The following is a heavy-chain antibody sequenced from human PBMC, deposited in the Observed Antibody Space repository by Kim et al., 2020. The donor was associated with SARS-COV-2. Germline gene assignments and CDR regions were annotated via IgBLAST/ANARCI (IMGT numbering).Heavy chain of an antibody. Sequence: ASVKVSCKASGYTFTSYYMHWVRQAPGQGLEWMGIINPSGGSTSYAQKFQGRVTMTRDTSTSTVYMELSSLRSEDTAVYYCARDPREYSSSPRTWFDPWGQGTLVTVSS. D-gene: IGHD6-6*01. J-gene: IGHJ5*02. V-gene: IGHV1-46*01. CDR3: ARDPREYSSSPRTWFDP. CDR2: INPSGGST. CDR1: GYTFTSYY.